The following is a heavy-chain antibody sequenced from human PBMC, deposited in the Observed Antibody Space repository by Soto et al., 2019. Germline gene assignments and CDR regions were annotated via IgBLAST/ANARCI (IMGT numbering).Heavy chain of an antibody. CDR1: GYTFTSYY. Sequence: ASVKVSCKASGYTFTSYYMHWVRQAPGQGLEWMGKINPSGGSTSYAQKFQGRVTMTRDTSKNQFSLKLSSVTAADTAVYYCARGTRGSGYDWRIYYYYMDVWGKGTTVTVSS. V-gene: IGHV1-46*01. J-gene: IGHJ6*03. D-gene: IGHD5-12*01. CDR2: INPSGGST. CDR3: ARGTRGSGYDWRIYYYYMDV.